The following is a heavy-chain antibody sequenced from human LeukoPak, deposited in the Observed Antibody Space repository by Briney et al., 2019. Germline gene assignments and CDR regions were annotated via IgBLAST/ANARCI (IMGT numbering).Heavy chain of an antibody. Sequence: GGSVRLSCAASGFTLSSDYMSWVRQAPGKGLEWVSVIYSGGSTYYADSVKGRFTISRDNSKNTLYLQMNSLRAEDTAVYYCTVGMDVWGQGTTVTVSS. CDR3: TVGMDV. J-gene: IGHJ6*02. CDR1: GFTLSSDY. V-gene: IGHV3-53*01. CDR2: IYSGGST.